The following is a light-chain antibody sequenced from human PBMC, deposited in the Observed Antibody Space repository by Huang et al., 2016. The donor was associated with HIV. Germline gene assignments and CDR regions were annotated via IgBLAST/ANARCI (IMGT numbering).Light chain of an antibody. Sequence: IVLTLSPATLSWYLGERVTLSCRASQSITNHLAWYHQRPGQAPRLLIYDASTRVAGVPDRFSGSGSGTDFTLTISSLEPEEFALYYCQQHDSWLTFGGGTKVEV. V-gene: IGKV3-11*01. CDR1: QSITNH. J-gene: IGKJ4*01. CDR3: QQHDSWLT. CDR2: DAS.